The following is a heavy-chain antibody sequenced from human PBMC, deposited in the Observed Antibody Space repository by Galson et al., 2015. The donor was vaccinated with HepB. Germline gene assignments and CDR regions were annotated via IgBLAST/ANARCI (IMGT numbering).Heavy chain of an antibody. V-gene: IGHV4-34*01. CDR2: INHSGST. Sequence: LSLTCAVYGGSFSGYYWSWIRQPPGKGLEWIGEINHSGSTNYNPSLKSRVTISVDTSKNQFSLKLSSVTAADTAVYYCARGEPRSRERDLGGDPDLDYWGQGTLVTVSS. CDR3: ARGEPRSRERDLGGDPDLDY. J-gene: IGHJ4*02. CDR1: GGSFSGYY. D-gene: IGHD2-21*02.